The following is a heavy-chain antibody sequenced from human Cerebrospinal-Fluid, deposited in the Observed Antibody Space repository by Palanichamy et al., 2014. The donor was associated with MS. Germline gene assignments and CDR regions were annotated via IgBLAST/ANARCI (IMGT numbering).Heavy chain of an antibody. D-gene: IGHD5-18*01. CDR3: ARAPQYSSLDY. CDR2: INLSGGGT. CDR1: GYTFSNYF. V-gene: IGHV1-46*01. Sequence: QVQLVQSAAEVRKPGASVTVSCKASGYTFSNYFMHWVRQAPGQGLEWIGIINLSGGGTAYAQRFQGKVTMTRDTSRSTAYLELSSQMPEDTAVYYCARAPQYSSLDYWGQGTLVTVSS. J-gene: IGHJ4*02.